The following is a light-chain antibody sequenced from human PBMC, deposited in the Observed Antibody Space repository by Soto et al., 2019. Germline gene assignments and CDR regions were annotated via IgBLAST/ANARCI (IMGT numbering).Light chain of an antibody. CDR3: QQYYSTPPS. V-gene: IGKV4-1*01. CDR2: WAS. CDR1: QSVLYSSNNKNY. J-gene: IGKJ2*01. Sequence: DIVMTQSPDSLAVSLGERATINCKSSQSVLYSSNNKNYLAWYQQKPGQPPKLVIYWASTRESGVPDRFSGSGSGTDFTLTSSSLQAEDVAVYYGQQYYSTPPSFGQGTKLEIK.